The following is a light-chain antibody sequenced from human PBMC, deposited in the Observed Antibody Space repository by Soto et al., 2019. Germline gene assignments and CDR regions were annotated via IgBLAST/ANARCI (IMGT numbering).Light chain of an antibody. CDR3: QQYGRSPYT. CDR1: ASGRSSY. Sequence: EIVLTQSPGTLSLSPGERATLSCRASASGRSSYLAWYQQKLGQAPRLLMCGVSVRATGIPDRFRGSESGTDLTLTISRLEPEDFGVYYWQQYGRSPYTFGRGTKLEIK. V-gene: IGKV3-20*01. J-gene: IGKJ2*01. CDR2: GVS.